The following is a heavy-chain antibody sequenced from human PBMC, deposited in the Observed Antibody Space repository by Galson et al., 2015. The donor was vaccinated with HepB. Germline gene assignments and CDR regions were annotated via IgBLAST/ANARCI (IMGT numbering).Heavy chain of an antibody. Sequence: SLRLYCAASGFTFDAYDMHWVRQAPGQGLEWVSGICWASGMIDYADSVQGRFTISRDNAKNFLYLQMNSLRTEDTAMYYCSKASCNNSNCPLTAWGQATLVTVSS. CDR3: SKASCNNSNCPLTA. D-gene: IGHD2/OR15-2a*01. V-gene: IGHV3-9*01. CDR1: GFTFDAYD. J-gene: IGHJ5*02. CDR2: ICWASGMI.